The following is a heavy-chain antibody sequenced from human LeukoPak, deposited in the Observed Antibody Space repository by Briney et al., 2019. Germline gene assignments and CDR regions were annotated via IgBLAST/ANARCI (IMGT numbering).Heavy chain of an antibody. Sequence: GGSLKISCKGSGYSFTSYWIGWVRQMPGKGLEWMGIIYPGDSDTRYSPSFQGQVTISADKSISTAYLQWSSLKASDTAMYYCARLRIAAAALYYFDYWGQGTLVTVSS. V-gene: IGHV5-51*01. CDR3: ARLRIAAAALYYFDY. D-gene: IGHD6-13*01. CDR2: IYPGDSDT. J-gene: IGHJ4*02. CDR1: GYSFTSYW.